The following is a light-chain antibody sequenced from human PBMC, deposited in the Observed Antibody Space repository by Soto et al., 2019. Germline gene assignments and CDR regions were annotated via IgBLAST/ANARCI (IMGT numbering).Light chain of an antibody. CDR3: TAWDDSLRAVL. Sequence: QSLLTQPPSASGTPGHRVTISCSGGSSNIGSNTVNWYQHLPGAAPKLLIYGNDQRPSGVPDRFSGSKSGTSVFLAISGLQSEDEPDYYCTAWDDSLRAVLFGGGTKLTVL. J-gene: IGLJ2*01. CDR2: GND. V-gene: IGLV1-44*01. CDR1: SSNIGSNT.